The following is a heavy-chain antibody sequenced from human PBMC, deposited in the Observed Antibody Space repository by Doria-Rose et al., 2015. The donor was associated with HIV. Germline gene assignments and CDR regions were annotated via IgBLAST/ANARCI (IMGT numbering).Heavy chain of an antibody. J-gene: IGHJ4*02. V-gene: IGHV2-26*01. D-gene: IGHD6-13*01. Sequence: SGPALVKPTETLTLTCTVSGVSLSSPGMGVSWIRQPPGKALEWLANIFSDDDRSYKTSLKSRLTISRGTSKSQVVLTMTDMDPVDTATYYCARIKSSRWYHKYYFDFWGQGTLVIVSS. CDR1: GVSLSSPGMG. CDR3: ARIKSSRWYHKYYFDF. CDR2: IFSDDDR.